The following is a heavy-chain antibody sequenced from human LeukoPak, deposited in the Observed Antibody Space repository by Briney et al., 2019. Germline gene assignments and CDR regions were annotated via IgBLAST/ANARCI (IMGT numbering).Heavy chain of an antibody. J-gene: IGHJ4*02. CDR3: ARDGTYYDILTGYYTAYYFDY. CDR1: GYTFTSYG. CDR2: ISAYNGNT. D-gene: IGHD3-9*01. V-gene: IGHV1-18*01. Sequence: GASVKVSCKASGYTFTSYGISWVRQAPGQGLEWMGWISAYNGNTNYAQKLQGRVTMTTDTSTSTAYMELRSLRSDDTAVYYCARDGTYYDILTGYYTAYYFDYWGQGTLVTVSS.